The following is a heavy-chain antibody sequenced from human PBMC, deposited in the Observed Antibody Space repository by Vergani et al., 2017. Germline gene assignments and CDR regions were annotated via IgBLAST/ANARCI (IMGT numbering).Heavy chain of an antibody. CDR2: IRHDGIT. D-gene: IGHD2-8*01. CDR1: GGSFNDYW. CDR3: AREGYCTNGVCFTLFDV. J-gene: IGHJ4*02. Sequence: QVQLHESGPGLVKPSETLSLTCAIYGGSFNDYWWTWIRQPPGKGLEWIGEIRHDGITHYSPSLKSRVTISIDTSTHQFSLNLRSVTAADTAVYYCAREGYCTNGVCFTLFDVWGQGALVTVSS. V-gene: IGHV4-34*09.